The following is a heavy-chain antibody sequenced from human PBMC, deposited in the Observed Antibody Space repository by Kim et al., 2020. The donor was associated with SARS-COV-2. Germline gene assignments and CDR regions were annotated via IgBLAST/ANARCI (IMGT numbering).Heavy chain of an antibody. V-gene: IGHV1-3*01. CDR3: ARDYYGSGEDFDY. J-gene: IGHJ4*02. D-gene: IGHD3-10*01. Sequence: YSQKCQGRVTITRDTSASTAYMELSSLRSEDTAVYYCARDYYGSGEDFDYWGQGTLVTVSS.